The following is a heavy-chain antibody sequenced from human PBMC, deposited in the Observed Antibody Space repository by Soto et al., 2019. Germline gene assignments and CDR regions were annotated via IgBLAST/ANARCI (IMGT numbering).Heavy chain of an antibody. V-gene: IGHV3-30-3*01. D-gene: IGHD2-15*01. CDR2: ISYDGSNK. CDR1: GFTFSSYA. Sequence: QVQLVESGGGVVQPGRSLRLSCAASGFTFSSYAMHWVRQAPGKGLEWVAVISYDGSNKYYADSVKGRFTISRDNSKNTLYVHINRRRAEDTAVYYWARDLVAMATIGYFDHWGQGTLVTVSS. CDR3: ARDLVAMATIGYFDH. J-gene: IGHJ4*02.